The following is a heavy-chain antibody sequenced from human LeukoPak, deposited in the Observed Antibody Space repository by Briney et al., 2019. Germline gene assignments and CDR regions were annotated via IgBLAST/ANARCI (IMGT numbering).Heavy chain of an antibody. CDR1: GFTFSSYA. CDR3: AKEFEQLAARGDYFDY. J-gene: IGHJ4*02. V-gene: IGHV3-23*01. D-gene: IGHD6-6*01. CDR2: ISGYGGST. Sequence: GGSLRLSCAASGFTFSSYAMSWVRQAPGKGLEWVSVISGYGGSTYYADSVKGRFTISRDNSKNTLYLQMNSLRAEDTAVYYCAKEFEQLAARGDYFDYWGQGTLVTVSS.